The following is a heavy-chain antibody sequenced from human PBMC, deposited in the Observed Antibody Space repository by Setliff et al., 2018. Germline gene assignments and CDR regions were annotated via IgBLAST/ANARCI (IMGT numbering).Heavy chain of an antibody. Sequence: GGSLRLSCAASGFTFSSYSMNWVRQAPGKGLEWVSSISSDSRYIYYADSVKGRFTISRDNAENSLYLQMNSLRAEDTAVYYCARSESCGATNCSPFDYWGQGTLVTVSS. CDR3: ARSESCGATNCSPFDY. CDR1: GFTFSSYS. D-gene: IGHD2-2*01. CDR2: ISSDSRYI. V-gene: IGHV3-21*01. J-gene: IGHJ4*02.